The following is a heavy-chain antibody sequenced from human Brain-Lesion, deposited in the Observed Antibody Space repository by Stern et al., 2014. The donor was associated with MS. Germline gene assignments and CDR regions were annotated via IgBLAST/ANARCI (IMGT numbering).Heavy chain of an antibody. D-gene: IGHD1-26*01. CDR3: ARHDSVPRPSQLYSARDRGPGYFDY. J-gene: IGHJ4*02. CDR2: IYYSGFT. Sequence: VQLVESGPGLVKPSETLSLTCTVSGGSISSSTYYWAWIRQPPGKGLEWIGNIYYSGFTYYNPPLKSRVTISVDTSKNQFSLKLSSVTAADTAIYYCARHDSVPRPSQLYSARDRGPGYFDYWGQGTLVTVSS. V-gene: IGHV4-39*01. CDR1: GGSISSSTYY.